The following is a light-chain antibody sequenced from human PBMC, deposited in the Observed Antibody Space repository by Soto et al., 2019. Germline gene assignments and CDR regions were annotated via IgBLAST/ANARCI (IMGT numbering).Light chain of an antibody. CDR1: SSDVGGYNY. Sequence: QSALTQPRSVSGSPGQSVTISCTGTSSDVGGYNYVSWYQQHPGKAPKVMIYDVSERPSGVPDRFSGSKSGNTASLTISGLQAKDEADYYCCSYAGSPRNVLGTGTKLTVL. V-gene: IGLV2-11*01. J-gene: IGLJ1*01. CDR2: DVS. CDR3: CSYAGSPRNV.